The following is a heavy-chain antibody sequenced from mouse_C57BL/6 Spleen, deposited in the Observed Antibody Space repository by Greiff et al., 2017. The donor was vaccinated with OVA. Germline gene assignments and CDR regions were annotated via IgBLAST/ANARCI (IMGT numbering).Heavy chain of an antibody. D-gene: IGHD2-1*01. CDR1: GYTFTDYN. CDR3: ARGRGNYDRFAY. Sequence: EVKLQESGPELVKPGASVKIPCKASGYTFTDYNMDWVKQSHGKSLEWIGDINPNNGGTIYNQKFKGKATLTVDKSSSTAYMELRSLTSEDTAVYYCARGRGNYDRFAYWGQGTLVTVSA. CDR2: INPNNGGT. J-gene: IGHJ3*01. V-gene: IGHV1-18*01.